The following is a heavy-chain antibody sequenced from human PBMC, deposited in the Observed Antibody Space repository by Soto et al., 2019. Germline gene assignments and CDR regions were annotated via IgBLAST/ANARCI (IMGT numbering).Heavy chain of an antibody. CDR1: GYTFTSYG. J-gene: IGHJ5*02. D-gene: IGHD1-1*01. Sequence: ASVKVSCKASGYTFTSYGISWVRQAPGQGPEWVGWVSAYIGTTYYAQKLQGRVTMTADTSTNTAYMELRSLRSDDTAVYYCASHDPGARFDPWGQGTLVTVSS. CDR2: VSAYIGTT. V-gene: IGHV1-18*01. CDR3: ASHDPGARFDP.